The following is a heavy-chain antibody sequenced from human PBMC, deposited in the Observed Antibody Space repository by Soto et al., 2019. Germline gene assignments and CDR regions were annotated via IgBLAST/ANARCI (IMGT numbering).Heavy chain of an antibody. CDR3: ASSYGSGYRAFDY. V-gene: IGHV1-69*02. D-gene: IGHD3-10*01. CDR2: INPILSMS. CDR1: GDTFSFYS. J-gene: IGHJ4*02. Sequence: SVKVSCKASGDTFSFYSINWVRQAPGLGLEWMGRINPILSMSNYAQRFQGRVTMTADKSTTTAYMELSGLRSEDTAIYYCASSYGSGYRAFDYWGLG.